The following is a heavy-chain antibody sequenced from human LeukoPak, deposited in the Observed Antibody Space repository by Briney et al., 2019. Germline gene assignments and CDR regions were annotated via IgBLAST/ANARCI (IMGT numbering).Heavy chain of an antibody. CDR1: GFTFSSYG. Sequence: GGSLRLSCAASGFTFSSYGMHWVRQAPGKGLEWVAFIRYDGSNKYYADSVKGRFTISRDNSKNTLYLQMNSLRAEDTAVYYCAKTHSSSFGNLDYWGQGTLVTVSS. J-gene: IGHJ4*02. CDR3: AKTHSSSFGNLDY. CDR2: IRYDGSNK. V-gene: IGHV3-30*02. D-gene: IGHD6-6*01.